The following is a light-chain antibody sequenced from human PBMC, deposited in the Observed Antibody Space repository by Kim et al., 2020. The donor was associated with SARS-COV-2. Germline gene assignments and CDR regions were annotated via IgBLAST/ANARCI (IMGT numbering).Light chain of an antibody. Sequence: ASVGDRVTMTCRARQSITRWFAWYQQKPGKAPKRLIYDASSLKRGVPSRFSVSGSGTEFTLSISSLQPDDFATYYCHQYNSYSHTFGQGTKLEI. CDR1: QSITRW. V-gene: IGKV1-5*01. CDR2: DAS. J-gene: IGKJ2*01. CDR3: HQYNSYSHT.